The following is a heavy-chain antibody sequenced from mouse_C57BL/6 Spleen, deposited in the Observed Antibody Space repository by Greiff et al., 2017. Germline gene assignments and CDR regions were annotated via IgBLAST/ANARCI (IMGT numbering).Heavy chain of an antibody. J-gene: IGHJ2*01. CDR3: ARRYYYGLYYFDY. D-gene: IGHD1-1*01. CDR2: INPNNGGT. V-gene: IGHV1-26*01. Sequence: EVQLQQSGPELVKPGASVKISCKASGYTFTDYYMNWVKQSHGKSLEWIGDINPNNGGTSYNQKFKGKATLTVDKSSSTAYMELRSLTSEDSAVYYCARRYYYGLYYFDYWGQGTTLTVSS. CDR1: GYTFTDYY.